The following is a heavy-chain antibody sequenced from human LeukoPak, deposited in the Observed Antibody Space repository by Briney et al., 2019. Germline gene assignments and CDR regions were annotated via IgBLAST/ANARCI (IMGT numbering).Heavy chain of an antibody. Sequence: PGGSLRLSCAASGFTFSSYGMHWVRQAPGKGLEWVAVIWHDGSKKYCAYSVKGRFTISRDNSKNTLYLQMNSLRAEDTAVYYCARDSYYYDSSGYYYVNYYMDVWGKGTTVTVSS. V-gene: IGHV3-33*01. CDR1: GFTFSSYG. D-gene: IGHD3-22*01. CDR2: IWHDGSKK. J-gene: IGHJ6*03. CDR3: ARDSYYYDSSGYYYVNYYMDV.